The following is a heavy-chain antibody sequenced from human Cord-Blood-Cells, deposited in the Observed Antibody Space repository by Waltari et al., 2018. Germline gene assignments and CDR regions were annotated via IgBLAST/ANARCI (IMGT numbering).Heavy chain of an antibody. V-gene: IGHV1-2*02. J-gene: IGHJ3*02. CDR2: IKPKSCGT. D-gene: IGHD1-26*01. Sequence: QVQLVQSGAEVKKPGASVKVSCKASGYTFTGYHMHWVRQAPGQGLEWMGWIKPKSCGTNYAQKFHGRVTMTRDTSISTAYMELSRLRSDDTAVYYCARPLGSYYFAFDIWGQGTMVTVSS. CDR1: GYTFTGYH. CDR3: ARPLGSYYFAFDI.